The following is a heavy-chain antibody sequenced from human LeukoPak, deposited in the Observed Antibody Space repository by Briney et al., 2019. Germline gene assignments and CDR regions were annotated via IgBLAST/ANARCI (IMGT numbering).Heavy chain of an antibody. CDR3: AREGVESSSWYSQGMDV. Sequence: PGGSLRLSCAASGFTFDDYAMHWVRQAPGKGLEWVSGISWNSGSIGYADSVKGRFTISRDNAKNSLYLQMNSLRAEDTAVYYCAREGVESSSWYSQGMDVWGQGTTVTVSS. V-gene: IGHV3-9*01. J-gene: IGHJ6*02. CDR1: GFTFDDYA. D-gene: IGHD6-13*01. CDR2: ISWNSGSI.